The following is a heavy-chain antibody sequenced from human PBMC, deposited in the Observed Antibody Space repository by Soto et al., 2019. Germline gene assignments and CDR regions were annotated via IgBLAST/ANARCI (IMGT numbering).Heavy chain of an antibody. CDR3: ARDKSTGLFDY. V-gene: IGHV4-34*01. CDR1: GVSFSGYY. Sequence: QVQLQQWGAGLLKPSETLSLTCAVYGVSFSGYYWTWIRQPPGTGLEWIGEINHSGSTNYNPSLKSRVTISVDTSKNQSSLKLTSVTAADTAVYYCARDKSTGLFDYWGQGTLVTVSS. CDR2: INHSGST. D-gene: IGHD2-8*02. J-gene: IGHJ4*02.